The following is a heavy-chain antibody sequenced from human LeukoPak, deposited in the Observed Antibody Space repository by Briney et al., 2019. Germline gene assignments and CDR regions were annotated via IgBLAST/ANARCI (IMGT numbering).Heavy chain of an antibody. CDR1: GGSFSGYY. V-gene: IGHV4-34*01. CDR2: INHSGST. Sequence: PSETPSLTCAVYGGSFSGYYWSWIRQPPGKGLEWMGEINHSGSTNYNPSLKSRVTISVDTSKNQFSLKLSSVTAADTAVYYCAKDPQSGYSSGWYVGWFDPWGQGTLVTVSS. CDR3: AKDPQSGYSSGWYVGWFDP. J-gene: IGHJ5*02. D-gene: IGHD6-19*01.